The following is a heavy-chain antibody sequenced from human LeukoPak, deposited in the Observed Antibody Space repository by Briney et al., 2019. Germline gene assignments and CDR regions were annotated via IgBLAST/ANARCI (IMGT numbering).Heavy chain of an antibody. V-gene: IGHV4-39*07. D-gene: IGHD3-22*01. Sequence: PSETLSLTCTVSGGSISSRPYYWGWVRQPPGKGLEWIGTISYSGTTYYSPSLKSRVTIAVDTSKNQFSLKLNSVTAADTAVYYCARESYYDSSGYSHDAFDIWGQGTMVTVSS. CDR1: GGSISSRPYY. CDR3: ARESYYDSSGYSHDAFDI. CDR2: ISYSGTT. J-gene: IGHJ3*02.